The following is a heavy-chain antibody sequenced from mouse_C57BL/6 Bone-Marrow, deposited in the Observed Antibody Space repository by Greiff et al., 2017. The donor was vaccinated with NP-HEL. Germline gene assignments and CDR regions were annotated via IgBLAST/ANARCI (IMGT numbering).Heavy chain of an antibody. Sequence: QVTLKESGPGLVQPSQSLSITCTVSGFSLTSYGVHWVRQSPGKGLEWLGVIWSGGSTDYNAAFISRLSISKDNSKSQVFFKMNSLQADDTAIYYCARNYYGPHWYFDVWGTGTTVTVSS. J-gene: IGHJ1*03. CDR3: ARNYYGPHWYFDV. V-gene: IGHV2-2*01. CDR2: IWSGGST. CDR1: GFSLTSYG. D-gene: IGHD1-1*01.